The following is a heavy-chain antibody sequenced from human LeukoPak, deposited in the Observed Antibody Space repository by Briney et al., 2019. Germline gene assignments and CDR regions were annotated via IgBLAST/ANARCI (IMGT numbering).Heavy chain of an antibody. V-gene: IGHV4-4*07. Sequence: SETLSLTCTVSGGSSSIYYWSGMRQPAGKGLGWIGRISTSGSTNYNPPLKTRVTMSVDTSKNQFSLKLSSVTAADTAVYYCARGKEWFDPWGQETLVTVSS. J-gene: IGHJ5*02. CDR1: GGSSSIYY. CDR2: ISTSGST. CDR3: ARGKEWFDP.